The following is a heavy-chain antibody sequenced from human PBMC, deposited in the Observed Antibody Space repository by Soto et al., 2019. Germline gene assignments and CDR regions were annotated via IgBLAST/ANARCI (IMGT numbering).Heavy chain of an antibody. CDR1: GFTFSSYA. Sequence: VQLLESGGGLVQPGGSLRLSCAASGFTFSSYAMSWFRQAPGKGLEWVSAISGSGGSTYYADSVKGRFTISRDNSKNTLYLQMNSLRAEDTAVYYCAKGETPDAYCSSTSCYGYYFDYWGQGTLVTVSS. CDR2: ISGSGGST. CDR3: AKGETPDAYCSSTSCYGYYFDY. J-gene: IGHJ4*02. V-gene: IGHV3-23*01. D-gene: IGHD2-2*01.